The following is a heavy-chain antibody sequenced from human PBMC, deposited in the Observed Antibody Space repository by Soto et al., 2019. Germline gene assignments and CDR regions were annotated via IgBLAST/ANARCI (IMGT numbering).Heavy chain of an antibody. D-gene: IGHD3-9*01. Sequence: ASVKVSCKASGYTFSNYAIQWVRQAPGQGLEWLAWINSGNGDTKYSQDFQGRVTITRDTSASTAYMELSSLGSEDTAVYYCARGKRYFDLLSSFDYWGQGTLVTVS. V-gene: IGHV1-3*01. CDR1: GYTFSNYA. J-gene: IGHJ4*02. CDR2: INSGNGDT. CDR3: ARGKRYFDLLSSFDY.